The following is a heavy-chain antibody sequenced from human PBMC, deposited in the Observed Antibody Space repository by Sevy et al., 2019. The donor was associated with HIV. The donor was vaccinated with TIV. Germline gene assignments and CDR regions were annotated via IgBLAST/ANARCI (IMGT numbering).Heavy chain of an antibody. Sequence: ASVKVSCKASGGTFSSYAISWVRQAPGQGLEWMGGIIPIFGTANYAQKFQGRVTITADESTSTAYMELSSLRSEDTAVSYCARLVPDAPDYWGQGTLVTVSS. CDR2: IIPIFGTA. CDR1: GGTFSSYA. V-gene: IGHV1-69*13. CDR3: ARLVPDAPDY. J-gene: IGHJ4*02.